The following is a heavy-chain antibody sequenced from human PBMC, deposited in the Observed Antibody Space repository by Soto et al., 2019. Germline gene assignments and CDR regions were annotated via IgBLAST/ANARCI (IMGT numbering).Heavy chain of an antibody. CDR3: GRVTMVRGPKYYYGMDV. V-gene: IGHV4-39*01. CDR1: GGSISSSSYY. D-gene: IGHD3-10*01. CDR2: IYYSGST. J-gene: IGHJ6*02. Sequence: PSETLSLTCTVSGGSISSSSYYWGWIRQPPGKGLEWIGSIYYSGSTYYNPSLKSRVTISVDTSKNQFSLKLSSVTAADTAVYYCGRVTMVRGPKYYYGMDVWGQGTTVTVSS.